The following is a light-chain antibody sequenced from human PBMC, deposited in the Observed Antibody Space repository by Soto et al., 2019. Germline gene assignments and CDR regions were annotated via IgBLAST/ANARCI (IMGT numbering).Light chain of an antibody. V-gene: IGKV3-20*01. CDR2: DAS. CDR3: QQYHSAPRT. Sequence: EIVLTQSPGTLSSSPGERATLSCRASQSISSRYLAWYQQKPGQAPRLLIYDASSRATGIPDRFSSSGSGTDFTLNINGREPEDYAVDHCQQYHSAPRTVDQGTKVEI. CDR1: QSISSRY. J-gene: IGKJ1*01.